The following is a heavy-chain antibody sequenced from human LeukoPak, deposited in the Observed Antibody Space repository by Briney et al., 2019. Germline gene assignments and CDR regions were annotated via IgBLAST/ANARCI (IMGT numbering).Heavy chain of an antibody. Sequence: SETLSLTCIVSGGSISGYYWGWIRQPAGKGLEWIGHMDTSGHTNYNSSLMSRVTMSVDTSKNQFSLRLTSVTAADTAVYYCARHWSHSVAQFGRSCWFDPWGQGTLVTVSS. CDR1: GGSISGYY. CDR2: MDTSGHT. CDR3: ARHWSHSVAQFGRSCWFDP. D-gene: IGHD2-15*01. V-gene: IGHV4-4*07. J-gene: IGHJ5*02.